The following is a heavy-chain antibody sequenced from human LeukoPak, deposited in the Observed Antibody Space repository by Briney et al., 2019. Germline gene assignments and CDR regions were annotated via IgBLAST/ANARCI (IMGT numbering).Heavy chain of an antibody. J-gene: IGHJ4*02. CDR1: GYTFTSYY. CDR3: ARELGYSSGWYSGFHFDY. Sequence: ASVKVSCKASGYTFTSYYMHWVRQAPGQGLEWMGWINPNSGGTNYAQKFQGRVTMTRDTSISTAYMELSRLRSDDTAVYYCARELGYSSGWYSGFHFDYWGQGTLVTVSS. D-gene: IGHD6-19*01. CDR2: INPNSGGT. V-gene: IGHV1-2*02.